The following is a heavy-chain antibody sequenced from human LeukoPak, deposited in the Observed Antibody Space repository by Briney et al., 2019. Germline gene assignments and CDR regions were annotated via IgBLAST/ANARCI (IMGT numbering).Heavy chain of an antibody. CDR2: IRYDGSNK. V-gene: IGHV3-30*02. J-gene: IGHJ4*02. Sequence: GGSLRLSCAASGFTFSNYGMHWVRQAPGKGLEWVAFIRYDGSNKYYADSVKGRFTISRDNSKNTLYLQMNSLRAEDTAVYYCAKDPWRIAVAGVLRGFDYWGQGTLVTVSS. D-gene: IGHD6-19*01. CDR3: AKDPWRIAVAGVLRGFDY. CDR1: GFTFSNYG.